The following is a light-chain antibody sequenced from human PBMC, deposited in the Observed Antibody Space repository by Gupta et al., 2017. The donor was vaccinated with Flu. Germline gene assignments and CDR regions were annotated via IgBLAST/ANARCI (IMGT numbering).Light chain of an antibody. CDR1: NLGDKY. Sequence: SYELTQQPSVSVSQGQKASITCSGDNLGDKYACWYQQKPGQSPVLVIYQDSKRPSGIPERFSGSNSGNTATLTISGTQAMDEADYYCQAWDSSTVVFGGGTKLTVL. V-gene: IGLV3-1*01. CDR3: QAWDSSTVV. CDR2: QDS. J-gene: IGLJ2*01.